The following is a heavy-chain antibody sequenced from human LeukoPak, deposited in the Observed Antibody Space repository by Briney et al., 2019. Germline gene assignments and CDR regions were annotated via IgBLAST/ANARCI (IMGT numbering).Heavy chain of an antibody. CDR2: ISYDGSNK. CDR1: GFTFSSYA. D-gene: IGHD3-22*01. V-gene: IGHV3-30-3*01. CDR3: AREARGYYDSSGYSPP. J-gene: IGHJ5*02. Sequence: GGSLRLSCAASGFTFSSYAMHWVRQAPGKGLEWVAAISYDGSNKYYADSVKGRFTISRGNSKNTLYLQMNSLRAEDTAVYYCAREARGYYDSSGYSPPWGQGTLVTVSS.